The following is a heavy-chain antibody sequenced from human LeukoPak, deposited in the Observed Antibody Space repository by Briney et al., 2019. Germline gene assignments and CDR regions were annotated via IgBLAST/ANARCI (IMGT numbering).Heavy chain of an antibody. Sequence: GGSLRLPCAASGFTFSSYWMSWARQAPGKGLEWVANIKQDGSEKYYVDSLKGRFTISRDNAKNSLYLQMNSLRAEDTAVYYCAREILVGATTLDYWGQGTLVTVSS. D-gene: IGHD1-26*01. J-gene: IGHJ4*02. CDR3: AREILVGATTLDY. CDR2: IKQDGSEK. CDR1: GFTFSSYW. V-gene: IGHV3-7*01.